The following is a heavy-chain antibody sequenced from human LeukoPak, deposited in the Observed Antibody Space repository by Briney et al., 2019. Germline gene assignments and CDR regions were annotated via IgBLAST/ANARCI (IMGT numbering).Heavy chain of an antibody. Sequence: ASVKVSCKASGYTFTIYYMHWVRQAPGQGLEWMGIINPSDGSTSYAQKFQGRVTMTRDMSTSTAYMELSSLRSEDTAVYYCARGSSYCSSTSCHLFAFDIWGQGTMVTVSS. CDR1: GYTFTIYY. CDR2: INPSDGST. CDR3: ARGSSYCSSTSCHLFAFDI. V-gene: IGHV1-46*01. J-gene: IGHJ3*02. D-gene: IGHD2-2*01.